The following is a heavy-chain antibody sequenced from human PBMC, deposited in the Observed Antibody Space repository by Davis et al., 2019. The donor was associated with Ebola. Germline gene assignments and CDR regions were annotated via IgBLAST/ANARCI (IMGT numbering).Heavy chain of an antibody. CDR3: ARDPMVRGVIDYYGMDV. D-gene: IGHD3-10*01. CDR1: GYTFTSCG. V-gene: IGHV1-2*04. CDR2: ISAYTGGT. Sequence: ASVKVSCKASGYTFTSCGISWVRQAPGQGLEWMGWISAYTGGTNYAQKFQGWVTMTRDTSISTAYMELSRLRSDDTAVYYCARDPMVRGVIDYYGMDVWGQGTTVTVSS. J-gene: IGHJ6*02.